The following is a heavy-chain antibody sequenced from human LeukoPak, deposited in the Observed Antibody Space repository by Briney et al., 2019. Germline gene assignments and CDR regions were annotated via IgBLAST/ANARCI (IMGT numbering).Heavy chain of an antibody. CDR3: AKTSGYSSGPNWFDP. CDR1: GYSFTSYD. D-gene: IGHD6-19*01. Sequence: GASVKVSCKASGYSFTSYDINWVRQATGQGLEWMGLMNPNSGNTGYAQKFQGRATMTRDTSISTAYMELSSLTSEDTAVYYCAKTSGYSSGPNWFDPWGQGTLVTISP. CDR2: MNPNSGNT. J-gene: IGHJ5*02. V-gene: IGHV1-8*01.